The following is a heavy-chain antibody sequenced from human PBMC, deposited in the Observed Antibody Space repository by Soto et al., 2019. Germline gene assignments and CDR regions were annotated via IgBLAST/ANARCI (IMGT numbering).Heavy chain of an antibody. CDR1: GGSFSGYY. Sequence: SETLSLTCAVYGGSFSGYYWSWICQPPGKGLEWIGEINHSGSTNYNPSLKSRVTISVDTSKNQFSLKLSSVTAADTAVYYCARSATIFGVVIIQSYYYGMDVRGQGTTVTVSS. J-gene: IGHJ6*02. CDR3: ARSATIFGVVIIQSYYYGMDV. D-gene: IGHD3-3*01. CDR2: INHSGST. V-gene: IGHV4-34*01.